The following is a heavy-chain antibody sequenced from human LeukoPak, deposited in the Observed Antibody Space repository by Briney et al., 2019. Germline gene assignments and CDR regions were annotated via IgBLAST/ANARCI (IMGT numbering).Heavy chain of an antibody. CDR3: ARSGGSSTVSFAYFQH. D-gene: IGHD2-15*01. CDR2: IIPIFGTA. CDR1: GGTFSSYA. V-gene: IGHV1-69*05. J-gene: IGHJ1*01. Sequence: SVKVSCKASGGTFSSYAISWVRQAPGQGLEWMGGIIPIFGTANYAQKFQGRVTITTDESTSTAYMELSSLRSEDTAVYYCARSGGSSTVSFAYFQHWGQGTLVTVSS.